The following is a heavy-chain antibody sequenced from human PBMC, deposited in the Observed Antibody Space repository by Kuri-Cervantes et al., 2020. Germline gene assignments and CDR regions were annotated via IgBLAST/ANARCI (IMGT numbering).Heavy chain of an antibody. D-gene: IGHD3-22*01. CDR1: GFSISNSA. CDR2: ISDKA. Sequence: GGSLRLFCEASGFSISNSAMNWVRQAPGKGLEWVSDISDKAYYAESVKGRFIISRDNAKNSLYLQMNSLRAEDTALFYCARGVSVDYYDSSGYTDNLFDYWGQGTLVTVSS. V-gene: IGHV3-23*01. CDR3: ARGVSVDYYDSSGYTDNLFDY. J-gene: IGHJ4*02.